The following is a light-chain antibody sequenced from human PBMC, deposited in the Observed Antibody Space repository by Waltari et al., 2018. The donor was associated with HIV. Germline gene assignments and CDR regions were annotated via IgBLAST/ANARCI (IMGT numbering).Light chain of an antibody. V-gene: IGLV3-21*02. Sequence: SYVLTQPPSVSVAPGQTARITCGGDNIGSKSVHWYQQRTGQAPVVVVYENSGRSSGMPAGCSGSNSGNTATLTSSRVAAGDEDDYYCQVWDSSSDQMVFGGGTKLTVL. CDR1: NIGSKS. CDR3: QVWDSSSDQMV. J-gene: IGLJ2*01. CDR2: ENS.